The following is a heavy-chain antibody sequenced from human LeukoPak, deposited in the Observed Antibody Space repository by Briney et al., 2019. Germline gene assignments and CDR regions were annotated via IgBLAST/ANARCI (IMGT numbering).Heavy chain of an antibody. J-gene: IGHJ4*02. Sequence: SETLSLTCIVSGGSISSSNYYWGWIRQSPGKGLEWIGSIYSRGSTYYNPSLKSRVIVSSDMSKNQFSLMLNSVTAADTAVYYCARLVPRYGSGSQSDYWGQGTLVTVSS. D-gene: IGHD3-10*01. V-gene: IGHV4-39*07. CDR3: ARLVPRYGSGSQSDY. CDR2: IYSRGST. CDR1: GGSISSSNYY.